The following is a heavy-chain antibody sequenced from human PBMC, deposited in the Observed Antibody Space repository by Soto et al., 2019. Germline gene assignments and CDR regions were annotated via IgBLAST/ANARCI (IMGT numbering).Heavy chain of an antibody. CDR2: MNPNSGNT. CDR3: ARGQSGYSSGWSPNDY. Sequence: QVQLVQSGAEVKKPGASVKVSCKASGYTFTSYEINWVRQATGQGLEWMGWMNPNSGNTGYAQKFQGRVTMPRNTSISTAYLELSSLRSEDTAVYYCARGQSGYSSGWSPNDYWGQGTLVTVSS. J-gene: IGHJ4*02. V-gene: IGHV1-8*01. CDR1: GYTFTSYE. D-gene: IGHD6-19*01.